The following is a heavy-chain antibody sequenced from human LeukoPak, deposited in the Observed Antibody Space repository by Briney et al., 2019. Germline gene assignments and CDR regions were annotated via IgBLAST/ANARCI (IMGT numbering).Heavy chain of an antibody. CDR3: TRLGFWYGDYFDY. V-gene: IGHV3-73*01. Sequence: GSLRLSCAASGFTFSGSAMHWVRQASGKGLEWVGRIRSKANSYATAYAASVKGRFTISRDDSKNTAYLQMNSLKTEDTAVYYRTRLGFWYGDYFDYWGQGTLVTVSS. D-gene: IGHD4-17*01. CDR1: GFTFSGSA. J-gene: IGHJ4*02. CDR2: IRSKANSYAT.